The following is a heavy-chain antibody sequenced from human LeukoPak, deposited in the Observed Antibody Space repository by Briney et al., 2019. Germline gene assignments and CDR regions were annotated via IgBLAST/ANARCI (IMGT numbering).Heavy chain of an antibody. CDR1: GYTFTSYG. CDR2: ISAYNGNT. J-gene: IGHJ3*02. D-gene: IGHD6-19*01. V-gene: IGHV1-18*01. CDR3: ARAHSSGWYREAFDI. Sequence: GASVKVSCKASGYTFTSYGISWVRRAPGQGLEWMGWISAYNGNTNYAQKLQGRVTMTTDPSTSTAYMELRSLRSDDTAVYYCARAHSSGWYREAFDIWGQGTMVTVSS.